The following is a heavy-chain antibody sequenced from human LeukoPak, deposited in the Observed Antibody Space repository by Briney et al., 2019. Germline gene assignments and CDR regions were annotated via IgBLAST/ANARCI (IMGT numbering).Heavy chain of an antibody. CDR2: INSSGGST. CDR3: ASSGYSYGLCGY. J-gene: IGHJ4*02. Sequence: ASVKVSCKASGYTFTSYYMHWVRQTPGQGLEWMGIINSSGGSTSYAQKFQGRVTMTRDMSTSTVYMELSSLRSEDTAVYYCASSGYSYGLCGYWGQGTLVTVSS. CDR1: GYTFTSYY. V-gene: IGHV1-46*01. D-gene: IGHD5-18*01.